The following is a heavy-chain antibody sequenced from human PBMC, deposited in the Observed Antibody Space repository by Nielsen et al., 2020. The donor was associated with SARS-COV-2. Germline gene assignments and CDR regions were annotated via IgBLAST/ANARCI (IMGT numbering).Heavy chain of an antibody. Sequence: GESLKISCAASGFTFSSYDMHWVRQATGKGLEWVSAIGTADDTYYPGSVKGRFTISRENAKNSLYLQMNSLRAGDTAVYYCARGFSSSWSTLYYFDYWGQGTLVTVSS. CDR2: IGTADDT. V-gene: IGHV3-13*04. D-gene: IGHD6-13*01. CDR3: ARGFSSSWSTLYYFDY. J-gene: IGHJ4*02. CDR1: GFTFSSYD.